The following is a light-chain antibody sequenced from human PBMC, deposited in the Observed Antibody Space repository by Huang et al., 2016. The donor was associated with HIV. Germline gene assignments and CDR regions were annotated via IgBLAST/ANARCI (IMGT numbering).Light chain of an antibody. Sequence: EIVLTQSPGILSLSPGESATLSCRASQSVFNNNYLAWYQQKPGQAPRLLIFGAASTATGISDRFRGSGSGTDFTLTISILEPEDFAVYYCQQYGSSLAFGPGTKVEIK. CDR3: QQYGSSLA. CDR2: GAA. CDR1: QSVFNNNY. V-gene: IGKV3-20*01. J-gene: IGKJ1*01.